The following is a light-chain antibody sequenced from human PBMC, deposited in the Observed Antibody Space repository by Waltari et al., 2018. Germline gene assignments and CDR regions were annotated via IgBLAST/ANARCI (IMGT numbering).Light chain of an antibody. V-gene: IGKV3-15*01. CDR1: QSVSSN. CDR2: GAS. J-gene: IGKJ4*01. CDR3: QQYHNWPFT. Sequence: EIVMTQSPDSLSVSPGERVTLSCRSSQSVSSNLAWYQQKPGQAPRLLMYGASTRATNIPARFSGSVSGTEFTLTISSLQSEDLAVFYCQQYHNWPFTFGGGTKVEIK.